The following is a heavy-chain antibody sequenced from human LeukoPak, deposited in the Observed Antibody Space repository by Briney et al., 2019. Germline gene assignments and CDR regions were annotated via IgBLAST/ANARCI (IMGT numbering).Heavy chain of an antibody. CDR2: INHSGST. Sequence: SETLSLACAVYGGSFSGYYWSWIRQPPGEGLEWIGEINHSGSTNYNPSLKSRVAISVDTSKNQFSLKLSSVTAADTAVYYCARGGGYCSSASCYWAGWGQGTLVIGSS. J-gene: IGHJ4*02. V-gene: IGHV4-34*01. D-gene: IGHD2-2*01. CDR3: ARGGGYCSSASCYWAG. CDR1: GGSFSGYY.